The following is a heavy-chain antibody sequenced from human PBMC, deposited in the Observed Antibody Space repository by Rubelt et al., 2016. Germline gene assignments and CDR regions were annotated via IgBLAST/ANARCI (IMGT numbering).Heavy chain of an antibody. CDR2: ISGGGGTT. J-gene: IGHJ3*02. CDR3: AKDLNTIFGVVIPDAFDI. V-gene: IGHV3-23*01. Sequence: PGKGLEWVSAISGGGGTTYYADSVKGRFTISRDNSENTLYLQMNSLRAEDTAVYYCAKDLNTIFGVVIPDAFDIWGQGTMVTVSS. D-gene: IGHD3-3*01.